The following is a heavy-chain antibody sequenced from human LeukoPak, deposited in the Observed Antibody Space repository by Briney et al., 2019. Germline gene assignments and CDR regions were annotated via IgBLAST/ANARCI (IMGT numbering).Heavy chain of an antibody. J-gene: IGHJ6*03. D-gene: IGHD6-13*01. CDR1: GYTFTGYY. V-gene: IGHV1-2*02. Sequence: ASVKVSCKASGYTFTGYYMHWVRQAPGQGPEWMGWINPNSGGTNYAQKFQGRVTMTRDTSISTAYMELSRLRSDDTAVYYCAREGIAAAYHYYYYMDVWGKGTTVTVSS. CDR2: INPNSGGT. CDR3: AREGIAAAYHYYYYMDV.